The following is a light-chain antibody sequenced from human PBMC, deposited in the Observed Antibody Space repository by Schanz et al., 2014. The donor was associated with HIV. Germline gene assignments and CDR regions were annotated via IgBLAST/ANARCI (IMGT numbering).Light chain of an antibody. CDR2: DNN. CDR3: GACDSGRGAVV. Sequence: QSVLTQPPSVSAAPGQKVTISCSGISSNIDHNYVSWYRQLPGTAPKLLIYDNNKRPSGIPDRFSGSKSVTSATLAIIELQPGDEADYYCGACDSGRGAVVFGGGTKVTVL. CDR1: SSNIDHNY. V-gene: IGLV1-51*01. J-gene: IGLJ2*01.